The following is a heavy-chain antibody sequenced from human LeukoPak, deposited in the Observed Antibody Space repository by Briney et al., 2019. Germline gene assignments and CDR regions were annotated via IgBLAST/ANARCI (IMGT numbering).Heavy chain of an antibody. CDR2: ISSSGSTI. D-gene: IGHD6-13*01. V-gene: IGHV3-48*03. Sequence: GGSLRLSCAASGFTFSSYEMNWVRQAPGKGLEWVSYISSSGSTIYYADSVKGRFTISRDNAKNSLYLQMNSLRAEDTAVYYCARDSGYSSSWYGYYYGMDVWGQGTTVTVPS. CDR3: ARDSGYSSSWYGYYYGMDV. CDR1: GFTFSSYE. J-gene: IGHJ6*02.